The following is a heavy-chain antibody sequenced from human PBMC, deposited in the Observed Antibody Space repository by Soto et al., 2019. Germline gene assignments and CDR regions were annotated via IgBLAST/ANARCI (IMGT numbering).Heavy chain of an antibody. CDR1: GFSLSTSGVG. CDR3: VHRLIGVSQWNYGDFDY. J-gene: IGHJ4*02. CDR2: IYWDDDK. Sequence: QITLKESGPTLVKPTQTLTLTCTFSGFSLSTSGVGVGWIRQPPGKALEGLVIIYWDDDKRSSPSLRGRLTIPKDPSKNQVVLTVTIVDPEDRATFFFVHRLIGVSQWNYGDFDYSGQGILVTVSS. V-gene: IGHV2-5*02. D-gene: IGHD1-7*01.